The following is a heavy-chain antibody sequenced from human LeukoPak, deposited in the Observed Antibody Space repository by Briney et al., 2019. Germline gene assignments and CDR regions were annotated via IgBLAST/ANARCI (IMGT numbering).Heavy chain of an antibody. Sequence: GGSLRLSCAASGFTFSSSAMSWVRQAPGKGLEWVSAISGSGDSTYYADSVKGRFTISRDNSKNTLYLQMNSLRAEDTAVYYCAKGGIYSSSLGYWGQGTLVTVSS. V-gene: IGHV3-23*01. CDR2: ISGSGDST. CDR1: GFTFSSSA. J-gene: IGHJ4*02. CDR3: AKGGIYSSSLGY. D-gene: IGHD6-13*01.